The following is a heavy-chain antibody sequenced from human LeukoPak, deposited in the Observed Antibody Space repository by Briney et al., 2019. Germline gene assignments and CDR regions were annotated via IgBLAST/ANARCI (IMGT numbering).Heavy chain of an antibody. CDR2: IKSKTDGGTT. V-gene: IGHV3-15*01. D-gene: IGHD3-10*01. J-gene: IGHJ4*02. CDR3: TTDVVIWFGEQWAYYFDY. CDR1: GFTFSRYA. Sequence: GGSLRLSCAASGFTFSRYAMSWVRQAPGKGLEWVGRIKSKTDGGTTDYAAPVKGRFTISRDDSKNTLYLQMNSLKTEDTAVYYCTTDVVIWFGEQWAYYFDYWGQGTLVTVSS.